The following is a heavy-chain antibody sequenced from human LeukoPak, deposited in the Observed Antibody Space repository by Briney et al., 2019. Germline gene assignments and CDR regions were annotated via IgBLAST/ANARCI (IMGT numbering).Heavy chain of an antibody. CDR1: GYTFTSYG. CDR3: AARRGELPYYFDY. J-gene: IGHJ4*02. V-gene: IGHV1-18*01. CDR2: ISAYKGKT. Sequence: ASVKVSCKASGYTFTSYGISWMRQAPGQGLEWMGWISAYKGKTNYALKLQGRVTMTTDTSTSTAYMELRSLRSDDTAVYYCAARRGELPYYFDYWGQGTLVTVSS. D-gene: IGHD1-26*01.